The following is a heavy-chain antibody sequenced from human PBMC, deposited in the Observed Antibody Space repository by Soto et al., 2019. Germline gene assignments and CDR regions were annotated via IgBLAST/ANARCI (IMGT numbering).Heavy chain of an antibody. J-gene: IGHJ4*02. Sequence: GGSLRLSCAASGFTFSSYVMGWVRQAPGKGLEWVANINQGGSTKYYADSVKGRFTISRDNAKNSLYLQMNSLRAEDTAVYYCARFGGIDYWGQGTLVTVSS. CDR3: ARFGGIDY. V-gene: IGHV3-7*05. D-gene: IGHD3-10*01. CDR2: INQGGSTK. CDR1: GFTFSSYV.